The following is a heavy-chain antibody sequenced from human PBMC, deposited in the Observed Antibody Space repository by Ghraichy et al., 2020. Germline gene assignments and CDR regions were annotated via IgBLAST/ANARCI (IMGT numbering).Heavy chain of an antibody. CDR3: ARDKRVLRFLERTKPHGMDV. V-gene: IGHV3-11*04. CDR2: ISSSGSTI. Sequence: GGSLRLSCAASGFTFSDYYMSWIRQAPGKGLEWVSYISSSGSTIYYADSVKGRFTISRDNAKNSLYLQMNSLRAEDTAVYYCARDKRVLRFLERTKPHGMDVWGQGTTVTVSS. D-gene: IGHD3-3*01. CDR1: GFTFSDYY. J-gene: IGHJ6*02.